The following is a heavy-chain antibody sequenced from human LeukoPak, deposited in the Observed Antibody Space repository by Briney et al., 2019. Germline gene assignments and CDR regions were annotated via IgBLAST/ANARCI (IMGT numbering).Heavy chain of an antibody. D-gene: IGHD6-19*01. CDR3: ARDSPSYSSGWYVVGY. CDR1: GGSISSGGYS. V-gene: IGHV4-30-2*01. J-gene: IGHJ4*02. Sequence: SETLSLTCAVSGGSISSGGYSWSWIRQPPGKGLEWIGYIYHSGSTYYNPSLKSRVTISVDRSKNQFSLKLSSVTAADTAVYYCARDSPSYSSGWYVVGYWGQGTLVTVSS. CDR2: IYHSGST.